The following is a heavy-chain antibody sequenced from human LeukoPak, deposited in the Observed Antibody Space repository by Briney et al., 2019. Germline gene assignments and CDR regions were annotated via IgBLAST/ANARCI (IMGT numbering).Heavy chain of an antibody. Sequence: SETLSLTCTGSGVSISSHYWSWIRQAPGKGLEWIGYIYYSGSTNYNPSLRSRVTITVDTTKNQFSLKLSSVTAADTAVYYCARDSSSNYGIDYWGQGTLVTVSS. V-gene: IGHV4-59*11. CDR1: GVSISSHY. D-gene: IGHD4-11*01. J-gene: IGHJ4*02. CDR2: IYYSGST. CDR3: ARDSSSNYGIDY.